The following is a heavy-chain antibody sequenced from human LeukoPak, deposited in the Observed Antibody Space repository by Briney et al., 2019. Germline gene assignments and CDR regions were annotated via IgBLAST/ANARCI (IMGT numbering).Heavy chain of an antibody. CDR1: GFTFSRHS. D-gene: IGHD4-17*01. V-gene: IGHV3-21*01. CDR3: ARSYGDYYYYYYMDV. J-gene: IGHJ6*03. Sequence: GGSLRLSCAASGFTFSRHSINWVRQAPGKGLEWVSSISSSSSYIYYADSVKGRFTISRDNAKNSLYLQMNSLRAEDTAVYYCARSYGDYYYYYYMDVWGKGTTVTVSS. CDR2: ISSSSSYI.